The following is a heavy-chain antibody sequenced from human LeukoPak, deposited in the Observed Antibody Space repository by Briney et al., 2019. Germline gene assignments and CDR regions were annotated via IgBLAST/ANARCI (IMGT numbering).Heavy chain of an antibody. V-gene: IGHV6-1*01. Sequence: SQTLSLTCAISGDSVSSTSAAWNWIRQSPSRGLEWLGRTYYRSKWYNDYAVSVKSRIIVNPDPSKNQFSLQLTSVTPEDTAVYFCARYSHDVPPSWGQGSQVTVTS. CDR2: TYYRSKWYN. CDR3: ARYSHDVPPS. J-gene: IGHJ5*02. D-gene: IGHD5-18*01. CDR1: GDSVSSTSAA.